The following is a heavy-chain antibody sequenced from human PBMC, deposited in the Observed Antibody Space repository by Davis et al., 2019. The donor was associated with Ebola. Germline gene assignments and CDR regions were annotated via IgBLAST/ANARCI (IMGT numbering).Heavy chain of an antibody. D-gene: IGHD2-8*01. CDR1: GGSISSSSYY. CDR2: IYYSGST. Sequence: SETLSLTCTVPGGSISSSSYYWGWIRQPPGKGLEWIGSIYYSGSTYYNPSLKSRVTISVDTSKNQFSLKLSSVTAADTAVYYCARQVYWRPYFDYWGQGTLVTVSS. V-gene: IGHV4-39*01. J-gene: IGHJ4*02. CDR3: ARQVYWRPYFDY.